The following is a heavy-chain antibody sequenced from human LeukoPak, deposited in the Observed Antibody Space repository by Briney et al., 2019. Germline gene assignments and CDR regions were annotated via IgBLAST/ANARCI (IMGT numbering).Heavy chain of an antibody. CDR1: GFTVSSNY. Sequence: QPGGSLRLSCAASGFTVSSNYMSWVRQAPGKGLEWVSVIYSGGSTYYADSVKGRFTISRDNSKNTLYLQMNSLRAEDTAVYYCASPVSSGYEPDFDYWGQGTLVTVSS. CDR3: ASPVSSGYEPDFDY. J-gene: IGHJ4*02. V-gene: IGHV3-53*01. D-gene: IGHD3-22*01. CDR2: IYSGGST.